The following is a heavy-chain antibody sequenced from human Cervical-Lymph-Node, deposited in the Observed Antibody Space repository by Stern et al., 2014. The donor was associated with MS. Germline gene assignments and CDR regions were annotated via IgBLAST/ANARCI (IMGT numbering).Heavy chain of an antibody. Sequence: QVQLVQSGGGVVQPGRSLRLSCAASGFTFSHFGMHWVRQAPGKGLAWVTIVSSDGSSKYYADSVTGRFTISRNNYKNTLYLQMDSLRPEDTAVYYCAKNYGGNSYYFDSWGHGTLVTVSS. V-gene: IGHV3-30*18. CDR3: AKNYGGNSYYFDS. CDR2: VSSDGSSK. CDR1: GFTFSHFG. D-gene: IGHD4-23*01. J-gene: IGHJ4*01.